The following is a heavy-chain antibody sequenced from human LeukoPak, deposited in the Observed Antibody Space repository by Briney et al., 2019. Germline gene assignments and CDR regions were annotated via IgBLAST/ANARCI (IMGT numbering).Heavy chain of an antibody. J-gene: IGHJ4*02. V-gene: IGHV3-13*01. CDR3: ARGGYYDILTGYYNPPDY. Sequence: GGSLRLSCAASGFTFSSYDMHWVRQAAGKGLEWVSAIGTAGDTYYPGSVKGRFTISRENAKNSLYLQMNSLRAGDTAVYYCARGGYYDILTGYYNPPDYWGQGTLVTVSS. CDR2: IGTAGDT. D-gene: IGHD3-9*01. CDR1: GFTFSSYD.